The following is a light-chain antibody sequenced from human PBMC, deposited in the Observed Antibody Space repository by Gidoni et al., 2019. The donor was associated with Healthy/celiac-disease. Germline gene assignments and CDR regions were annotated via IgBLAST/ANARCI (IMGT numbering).Light chain of an antibody. CDR2: KDS. J-gene: IGLJ2*01. V-gene: IGLV3-25*02. CDR1: ALPKQY. Sequence: SYELTQPPSVSVAPGQTARITCSGDALPKQYAYWYQQKPGQAPVLVLYKDSERPSGIPERFSGSSSGTTVTLTIRVVQASDEADYYCQSADSSGTYVVFGGGTKLTVL. CDR3: QSADSSGTYVV.